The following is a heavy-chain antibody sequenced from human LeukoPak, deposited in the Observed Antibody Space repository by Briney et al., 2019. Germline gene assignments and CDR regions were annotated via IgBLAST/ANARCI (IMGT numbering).Heavy chain of an antibody. D-gene: IGHD3-22*01. J-gene: IGHJ4*02. CDR1: GYTFTSYD. CDR2: MNPNSGNT. CDR3: ARRTYYYDSSGSRLGGFDY. Sequence: GASVKVSCKAPGYTFTSYDINWVRQATGQGLEWMGWMNPNSGNTGYAQKFQGRVTMTRNTSISTAYMELSSLRSEDTAVYYCARRTYYYDSSGSRLGGFDYWGQGTLVTVSS. V-gene: IGHV1-8*01.